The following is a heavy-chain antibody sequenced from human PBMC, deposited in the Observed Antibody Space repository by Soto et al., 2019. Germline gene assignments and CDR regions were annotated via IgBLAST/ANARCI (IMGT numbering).Heavy chain of an antibody. J-gene: IGHJ5*02. CDR2: ISGSGGST. CDR3: AKDITIVGVPPPNDWFDP. Sequence: EVQLLESGGGLVQPGGSLRLSCAASGFTFSSYAMSWVRQAPGKGLECVSAISGSGGSTYYADSVKGRFTISRDNSKNTLYLQMNSLRADDTAVYYCAKDITIVGVPPPNDWFDPWGQGTLVTVSS. V-gene: IGHV3-23*01. CDR1: GFTFSSYA. D-gene: IGHD3-3*01.